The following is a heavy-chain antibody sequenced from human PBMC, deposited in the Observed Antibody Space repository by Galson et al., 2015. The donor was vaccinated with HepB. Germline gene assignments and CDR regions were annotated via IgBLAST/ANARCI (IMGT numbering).Heavy chain of an antibody. CDR1: GYTFSSYG. V-gene: IGHV1-18*04. Sequence: SVKVSCKASGYTFSSYGISWVRQAPGQGLEWMGWISAYKGDTNYAQKFQGRVTMTTDTSTSTAYMEVRSLRSDDTAVYYCARDSSLWAMTNPFFDYWGQGTLVTVSS. CDR3: ARDSSLWAMTNPFFDY. J-gene: IGHJ4*02. CDR2: ISAYKGDT. D-gene: IGHD3-16*01.